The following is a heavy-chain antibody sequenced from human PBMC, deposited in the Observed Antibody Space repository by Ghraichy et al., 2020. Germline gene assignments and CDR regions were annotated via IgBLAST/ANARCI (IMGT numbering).Heavy chain of an antibody. Sequence: GGSLRLSCAASGFTFSSYAMNWVRQAPGKGLEWVSAISGSGGGTYYADSVKGRFTISGDNSKNTLYLQMNSLRAEDTAVYYCAKEVSSSPSTIKYWGQGTLVTVSS. V-gene: IGHV3-23*01. D-gene: IGHD6-6*01. CDR1: GFTFSSYA. CDR2: ISGSGGGT. J-gene: IGHJ4*02. CDR3: AKEVSSSPSTIKY.